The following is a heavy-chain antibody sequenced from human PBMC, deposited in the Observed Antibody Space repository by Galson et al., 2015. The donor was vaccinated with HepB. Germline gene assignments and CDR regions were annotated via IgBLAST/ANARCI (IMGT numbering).Heavy chain of an antibody. Sequence: SLRLSCAASGFTFSSYAVHWVRQAPGKGLEWVALISYDGTNKYYADSVKGRFTISRDNSKNTLYLQMNSLRAEDTAVYYCARDRRYCSRISCYGWFDPWGQGTLVTVSS. D-gene: IGHD2-2*01. J-gene: IGHJ5*02. CDR1: GFTFSSYA. CDR3: ARDRRYCSRISCYGWFDP. CDR2: ISYDGTNK. V-gene: IGHV3-30-3*01.